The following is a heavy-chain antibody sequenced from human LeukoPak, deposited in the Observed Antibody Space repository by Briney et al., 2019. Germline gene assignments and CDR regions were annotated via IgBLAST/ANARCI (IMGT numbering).Heavy chain of an antibody. V-gene: IGHV3-30*18. D-gene: IGHD1-26*01. Sequence: PGGSLRLSCAASGFTFSSYGMHWVRQAPGKGLEWVAVISYDGSNKYYADSVKGRFTISRDNSKNTLYLQMNSLRAEDTAVYYCAKKALGVLDYWGQGTLVTVSS. J-gene: IGHJ4*02. CDR1: GFTFSSYG. CDR3: AKKALGVLDY. CDR2: ISYDGSNK.